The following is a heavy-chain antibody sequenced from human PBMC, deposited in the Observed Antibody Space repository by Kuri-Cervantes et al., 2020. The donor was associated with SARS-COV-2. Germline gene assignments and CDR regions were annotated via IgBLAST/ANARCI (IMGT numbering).Heavy chain of an antibody. V-gene: IGHV3-66*01. D-gene: IGHD3-10*01. CDR2: IYSGGNT. CDR3: ATDRDGFHDF. CDR1: GFSVSNNY. Sequence: GGSLRLSCVASGFSVSNNYMSWVRQAPGKGLEWVSVIYSGGNTYYADSVKGRFTISRDNSQNTLYPQMQSLRSEDTGMYYCATDRDGFHDFWGQGTLVTVSS. J-gene: IGHJ4*02.